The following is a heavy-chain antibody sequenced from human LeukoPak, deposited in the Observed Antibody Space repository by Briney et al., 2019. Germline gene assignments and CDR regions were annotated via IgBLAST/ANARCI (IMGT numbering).Heavy chain of an antibody. V-gene: IGHV3-9*01. J-gene: IGHJ4*02. CDR2: ISWNSGSI. CDR3: VSFYETY. D-gene: IGHD2/OR15-2a*01. CDR1: GFTFDDYA. Sequence: GGSLRLSCAASGFTFDDYAMHWVRQAPGKGLEWVSGISWNSGSIGYADSVKGRFTISRDNAKNSLYLQMNSLRAEDTAVYYCVSFYETYWGRGTLVAVSS.